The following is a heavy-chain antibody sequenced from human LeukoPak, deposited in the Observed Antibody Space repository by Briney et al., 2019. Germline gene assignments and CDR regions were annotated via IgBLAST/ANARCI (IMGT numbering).Heavy chain of an antibody. CDR3: AKDFVLTSGSRGYFDF. J-gene: IGHJ4*02. D-gene: IGHD2-8*01. V-gene: IGHV3-74*01. CDR1: GFTFSSYW. Sequence: GGSLRLSCAASGFTFSSYWMHWVRQAPGKGLVWVSRINTDGSSTNYADSVKGRFTIARDNAKNTLYLQMNSLRAEDTAVYYCAKDFVLTSGSRGYFDFWGQGTLVTVSS. CDR2: INTDGSST.